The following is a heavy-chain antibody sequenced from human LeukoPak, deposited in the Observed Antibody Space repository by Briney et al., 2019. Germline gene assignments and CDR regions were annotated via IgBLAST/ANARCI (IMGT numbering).Heavy chain of an antibody. CDR2: IYTDGST. V-gene: IGHV3-53*01. D-gene: IGHD5-24*01. CDR1: GFIVSSNY. CDR3: ARDPHGYNSYFDY. J-gene: IGHJ4*02. Sequence: GGSLRLSCAASGFIVSSNYMNWVRQAPGKGLEWVSVIYTDGSTYYADSVKGRFTISRDISRNTVHLQMNSLRAGDTAVYYCARDPHGYNSYFDYWGQGTLVAVSS.